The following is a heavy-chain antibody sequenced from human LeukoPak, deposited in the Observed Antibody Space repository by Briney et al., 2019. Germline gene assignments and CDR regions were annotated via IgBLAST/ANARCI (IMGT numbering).Heavy chain of an antibody. CDR3: ASGYYDILTGLHDY. Sequence: RSSETLSLTCTVSGGSFSGYYWSWIRQPPGKGLEWIGEINHSGSTNYNPSLKSRVTISVDTSKNQFSLKLSSVTAADTAVYYCASGYYDILTGLHDYWGQGTLVTVSS. CDR2: INHSGST. CDR1: GGSFSGYY. D-gene: IGHD3-9*01. J-gene: IGHJ4*02. V-gene: IGHV4-34*01.